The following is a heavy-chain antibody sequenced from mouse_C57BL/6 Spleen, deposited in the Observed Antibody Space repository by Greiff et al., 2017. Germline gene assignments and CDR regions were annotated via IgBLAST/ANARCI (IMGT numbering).Heavy chain of an antibody. Sequence: EVQLVESGGGLVQPGGSMKLSCAASGFTFSDAWMDWVRQSPEKGLEWVAEIRNKANNHATYYAESVKGRFTISRDDSKSSVYLQMNSLRAEDTGIYYCTRPRSGYWYFDYWGQGTTLTVSS. D-gene: IGHD3-2*02. CDR3: TRPRSGYWYFDY. V-gene: IGHV6-6*01. CDR2: IRNKANNHAT. CDR1: GFTFSDAW. J-gene: IGHJ2*01.